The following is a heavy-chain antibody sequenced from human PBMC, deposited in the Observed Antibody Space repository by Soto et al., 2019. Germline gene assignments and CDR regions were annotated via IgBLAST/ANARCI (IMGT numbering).Heavy chain of an antibody. Sequence: EVQLVESGGGLVQPGGSLRLSCAASGFTFSSYSMNWVRQAPGKGLEWVSYISSSSSTIYYADSVKGRFTISRDNAKNSLYLQMNSLRDEDTAVYYCAAPAAGPLAEYIQHWGQGTLVTVSS. V-gene: IGHV3-48*02. D-gene: IGHD6-13*01. CDR3: AAPAAGPLAEYIQH. J-gene: IGHJ1*01. CDR2: ISSSSSTI. CDR1: GFTFSSYS.